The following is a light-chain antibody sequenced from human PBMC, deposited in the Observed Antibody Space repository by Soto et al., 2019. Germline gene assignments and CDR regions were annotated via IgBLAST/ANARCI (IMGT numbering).Light chain of an antibody. Sequence: IVLTQSPATLSLSLGESATISCRASQSVSSSYLAWYQQKPGQAPRLLISGASSRATGVPDRFTGSGSGTDFTLTISRLEPEDFAVYYCQQYGSSPRTFGQGTKVDIK. CDR2: GAS. V-gene: IGKV3-20*01. CDR3: QQYGSSPRT. CDR1: QSVSSSY. J-gene: IGKJ1*01.